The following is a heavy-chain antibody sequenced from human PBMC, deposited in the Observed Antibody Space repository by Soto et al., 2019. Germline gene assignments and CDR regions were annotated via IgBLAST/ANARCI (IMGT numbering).Heavy chain of an antibody. CDR2: IIPIFGTA. CDR3: AGDWPQGIAVAADYYYYGMDV. D-gene: IGHD6-19*01. V-gene: IGHV1-69*13. Sequence: SVKVSCKASGGTFSSYAISWVRQAPGQGLEWMGGIIPIFGTANYAQKFQGRVTITADESTSTAYMELSSLRSEDTAVYYCAGDWPQGIAVAADYYYYGMDVWGQGTTVTVSS. J-gene: IGHJ6*02. CDR1: GGTFSSYA.